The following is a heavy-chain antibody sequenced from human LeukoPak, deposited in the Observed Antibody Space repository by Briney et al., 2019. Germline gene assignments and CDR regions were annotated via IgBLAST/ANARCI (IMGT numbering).Heavy chain of an antibody. Sequence: GGSLRLSCAASGFTFSSYSMNWVRQAPGKGLEWVSSISSSSSYIYYADSLKGRFTISRDNAKNSLYLQMNSLRAENTAVYYCARVLKARELLGADFDYWGQGTLVTVSS. CDR1: GFTFSSYS. V-gene: IGHV3-21*01. D-gene: IGHD1-26*01. CDR3: ARVLKARELLGADFDY. CDR2: ISSSSSYI. J-gene: IGHJ4*02.